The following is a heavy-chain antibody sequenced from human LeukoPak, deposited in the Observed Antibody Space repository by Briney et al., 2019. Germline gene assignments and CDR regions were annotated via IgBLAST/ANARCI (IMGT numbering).Heavy chain of an antibody. Sequence: GGSLRLSCAASGFTFDDYAMHWVRQAPGKGLEWVSGISWNSGSIGYADSVKGRFTISRDNAKNSLYLQMNSLRAEDTAVYYCARGISPNYGSGSYYRNWGQGTLVTVSS. CDR3: ARGISPNYGSGSYYRN. CDR1: GFTFDDYA. CDR2: ISWNSGSI. V-gene: IGHV3-9*01. J-gene: IGHJ4*02. D-gene: IGHD3-10*01.